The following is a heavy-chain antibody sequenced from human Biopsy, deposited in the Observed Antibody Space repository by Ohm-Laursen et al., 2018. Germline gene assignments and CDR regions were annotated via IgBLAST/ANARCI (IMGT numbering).Heavy chain of an antibody. D-gene: IGHD1-26*01. CDR3: ARHAPSYSGSYWRYFDL. CDR2: MYYSGNT. V-gene: IGHV4-59*08. Sequence: SDTLSLTCNVSGGSISNLYWSWIRQPPGKGLEWIGYMYYSGNTNYNPSLKSRVTISVDTSKNQLSLKLRSVTAADTAVYYCARHAPSYSGSYWRYFDLWGRGTLVTVSS. J-gene: IGHJ2*01. CDR1: GGSISNLY.